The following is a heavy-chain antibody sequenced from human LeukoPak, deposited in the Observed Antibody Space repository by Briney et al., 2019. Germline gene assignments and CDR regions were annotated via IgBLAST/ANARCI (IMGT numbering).Heavy chain of an antibody. V-gene: IGHV1-2*02. CDR3: ASGDYGDPPLNY. CDR2: INPNTGGT. J-gene: IGHJ4*02. Sequence: ASVKVSCKASGYTFTGYFVHWVRQAPGQGLQWMGWINPNTGGTNYAQKFQGRVTMTRDTSISTAYMELSRLRSDDTAVYYCASGDYGDPPLNYWGQGTLVTVSS. D-gene: IGHD4/OR15-4a*01. CDR1: GYTFTGYF.